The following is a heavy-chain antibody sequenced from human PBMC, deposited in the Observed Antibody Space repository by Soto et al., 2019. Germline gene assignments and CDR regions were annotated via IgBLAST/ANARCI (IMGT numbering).Heavy chain of an antibody. D-gene: IGHD2-15*01. CDR2: IIPIFGTA. CDR3: ARYLVVVVAAPQYYYGMDV. Sequence: QVQLVQSGAEVKKPGSSVKVSCKASGGTFSSYAISWVRQAPGQGLEWMGGIIPIFGTANYAQKFQGRVTITADESTSTAYMELSSLRSEDTAVYYCARYLVVVVAAPQYYYGMDVWGQGTTVTVSS. CDR1: GGTFSSYA. J-gene: IGHJ6*02. V-gene: IGHV1-69*12.